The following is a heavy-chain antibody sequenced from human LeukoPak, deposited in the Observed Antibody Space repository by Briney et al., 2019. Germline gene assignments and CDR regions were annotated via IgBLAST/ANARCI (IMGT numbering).Heavy chain of an antibody. V-gene: IGHV3-30*04. J-gene: IGHJ3*02. Sequence: GRSLRLSCAASGFTFSSYAMHWVRQAPGKGLEWVAVISYDGSNKYYADSVEGRFTISRDNSKNTLYLQMNSLRAEDTAVYYCARDGSEPWLQWLSYAFDIWGQGTMVTVSS. CDR2: ISYDGSNK. CDR1: GFTFSSYA. CDR3: ARDGSEPWLQWLSYAFDI. D-gene: IGHD5-24*01.